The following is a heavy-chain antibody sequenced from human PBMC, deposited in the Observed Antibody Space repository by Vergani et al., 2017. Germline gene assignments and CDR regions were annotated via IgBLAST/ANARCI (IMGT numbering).Heavy chain of an antibody. CDR2: ISSSSSYT. CDR3: AKDEGSRSSGWY. CDR1: GFTFSDYY. V-gene: IGHV3-11*05. Sequence: QVQLVESGGGLVKPGGSLRLSCAASGFTFSDYYMSWIRQAPGKGLEWVSYISSSSSYTNYADSVKGRFTISRDNAKSSLYLQMNSLRAEDTAVYYCAKDEGSRSSGWYWGQGTLVTVSS. D-gene: IGHD6-19*01. J-gene: IGHJ4*02.